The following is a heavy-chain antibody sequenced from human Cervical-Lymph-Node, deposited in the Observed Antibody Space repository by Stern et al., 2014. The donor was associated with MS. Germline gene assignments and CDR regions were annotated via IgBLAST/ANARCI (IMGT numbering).Heavy chain of an antibody. CDR3: AREVRGAFYYFDY. CDR1: GGSISSDRYY. V-gene: IGHV4-61*02. D-gene: IGHD3-10*01. J-gene: IGHJ4*02. Sequence: QVQLQQSGPGLVKPAQTLSLTCTVSGGSISSDRYYWSWIRQPAGKGLEWIGRITAIGICNNSPPLKRLVPILGDTSRKKCPGKLSSVPAADAAVYYCAREVRGAFYYFDYWGQGALVTVSS. CDR2: ITAIGIC.